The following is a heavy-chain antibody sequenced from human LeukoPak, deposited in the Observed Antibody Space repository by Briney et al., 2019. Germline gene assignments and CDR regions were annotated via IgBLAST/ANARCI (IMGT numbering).Heavy chain of an antibody. Sequence: PTVTLTCEASGYTFTSYDIDWVRQATSPAREWVGWRNPNSGNKGYEQTFLARVTMTRNTSMSTAYMELSSLISEDTAVYYCARTNQGYCSSTSCPWAYYYYYYMDVWGKGTTVTVSS. CDR2: RNPNSGNK. CDR1: GYTFTSYD. CDR3: ARTNQGYCSSTSCPWAYYYYYYMDV. V-gene: IGHV1-8*01. D-gene: IGHD2-2*01. J-gene: IGHJ6*03.